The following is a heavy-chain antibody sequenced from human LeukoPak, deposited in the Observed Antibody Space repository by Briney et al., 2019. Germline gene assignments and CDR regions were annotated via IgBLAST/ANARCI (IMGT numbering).Heavy chain of an antibody. D-gene: IGHD6-19*01. CDR2: ISSST. V-gene: IGHV3-23*01. J-gene: IGHJ4*02. CDR3: AKDHPRSGWAFDY. CDR1: GFTFSNYA. Sequence: GGSPRLSCAASGFTFSNYAMSWVRQAPGKGLEWVSAISSSTYYADSVKGRFTISRDNSKNMLYLQMNSLRAEDTAIYYCAKDHPRSGWAFDYWGQGTLVTVSS.